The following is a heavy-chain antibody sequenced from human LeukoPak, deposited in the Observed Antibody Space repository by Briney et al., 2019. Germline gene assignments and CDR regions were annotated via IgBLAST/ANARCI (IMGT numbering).Heavy chain of an antibody. Sequence: PGGSLRLSCAASGFTFTTYSMNWVRQAPGKGLEWVSYISSSSTIYYADSVKGRFTISRDSGKNSLYLQMNSLRDEDTAVYYCARTSMRAFDIWGQGTMVTVSS. J-gene: IGHJ3*02. CDR1: GFTFTTYS. V-gene: IGHV3-48*02. CDR2: ISSSSTI. D-gene: IGHD2/OR15-2a*01. CDR3: ARTSMRAFDI.